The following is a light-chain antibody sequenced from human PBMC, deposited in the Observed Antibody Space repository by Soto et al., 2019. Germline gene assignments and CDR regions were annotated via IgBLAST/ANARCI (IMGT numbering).Light chain of an antibody. V-gene: IGKV3-20*01. CDR3: QQYGSSPFA. CDR2: GAS. J-gene: IGKJ3*01. Sequence: EVVLTQSPGTLSLSPGERATLSCRASQSVSSSSLAWYQQKPGQAPRLLIYGASSRATGIADRFSGSGSGTDFTLTISRLEPGDFAVYYCQQYGSSPFAFGPGTKWIS. CDR1: QSVSSSS.